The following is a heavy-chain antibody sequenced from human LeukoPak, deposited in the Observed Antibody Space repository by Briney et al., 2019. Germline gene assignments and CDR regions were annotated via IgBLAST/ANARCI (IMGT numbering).Heavy chain of an antibody. J-gene: IGHJ4*02. D-gene: IGHD1-26*01. V-gene: IGHV4-39*07. CDR1: GGSISTSNYY. CDR2: IFYSGST. CDR3: ARDREVGATGYYFDY. Sequence: SETLSLTCTVSGGSISTSNYYWGWIRQPPGKGLEWIGNIFYSGSTYYSPSLKSRVTMSLDTSRNQFSLKLTSVTAADTAVYYCARDREVGATGYYFDYWGQGTLVTVSS.